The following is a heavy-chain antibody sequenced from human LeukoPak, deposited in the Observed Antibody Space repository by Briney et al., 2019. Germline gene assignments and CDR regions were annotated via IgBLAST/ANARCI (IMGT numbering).Heavy chain of an antibody. J-gene: IGHJ4*02. CDR3: ARQDDKYGGDY. CDR2: ISFDGTDK. CDR1: GFTFSTYA. V-gene: IGHV3-30*04. D-gene: IGHD3-22*01. Sequence: PGRSLRLSCAPSGFTFSTYAMHWVRQAPGKGLEWVAVISFDGTDKYYADSVKGRFTISRDSSKNTLYLQTNSLRAEDSAVYYCARQDDKYGGDYWGQGTLVTVSS.